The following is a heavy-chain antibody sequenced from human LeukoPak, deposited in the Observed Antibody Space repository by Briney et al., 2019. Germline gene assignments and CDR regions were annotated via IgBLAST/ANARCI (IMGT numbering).Heavy chain of an antibody. Sequence: ASVKVSCKASGYTFTSYDINWVRQATGQGLEWMGWMNPNSGNTGYAQKFQGRVTMTRNTSISTAYMELSSLRSEDTAVYYCARTPRYCSSTSCSTPRWFDPWGQGTLVTVSS. CDR1: GYTFTSYD. D-gene: IGHD2-2*02. J-gene: IGHJ5*02. CDR3: ARTPRYCSSTSCSTPRWFDP. V-gene: IGHV1-8*01. CDR2: MNPNSGNT.